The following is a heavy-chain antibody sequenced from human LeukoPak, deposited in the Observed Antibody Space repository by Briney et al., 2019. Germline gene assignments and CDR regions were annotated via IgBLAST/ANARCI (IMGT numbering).Heavy chain of an antibody. D-gene: IGHD3-22*01. CDR1: GYTFTSYG. CDR2: ISAYNGNT. Sequence: ASVKVSCKASGYTFTSYGISWVRQAPGQGLEWMGWISAYNGNTNYAQKLQGRVTMTTDISTSTAYMELRSLRSDDTAVYYCAREGPYYDSSGYQNYFDYWGQGTLVTVSS. J-gene: IGHJ4*02. V-gene: IGHV1-18*01. CDR3: AREGPYYDSSGYQNYFDY.